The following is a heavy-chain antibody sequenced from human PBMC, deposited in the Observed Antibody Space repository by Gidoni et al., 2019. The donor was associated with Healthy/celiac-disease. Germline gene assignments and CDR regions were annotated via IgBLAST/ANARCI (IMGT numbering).Heavy chain of an antibody. CDR3: ASLARGVYY. CDR1: GGSVSGYY. CDR2: INHSGST. V-gene: IGHV4-34*01. J-gene: IGHJ4*02. Sequence: QVQLQQWGAGLLKPSETRSLTCAVYGGSVSGYYWSWIRQPPGKGLEWLGEINHSGSTNYNPSLKSRVTISVDTSKNQFSLKLSSVTAADTAVYYCASLARGVYYWCQGTLVTVSS. D-gene: IGHD6-13*01.